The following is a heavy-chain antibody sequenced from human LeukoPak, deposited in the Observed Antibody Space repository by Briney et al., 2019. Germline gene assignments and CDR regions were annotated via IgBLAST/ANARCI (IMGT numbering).Heavy chain of an antibody. Sequence: SETLSLTCAVYGGSFSGYYWSWIRQPPGKGLEWIGEINHSGSTNYNPSLKSRVTISVDTSKNQFSLKLSSVTAADTAVYYCARVSSSWYNWFDPGGQGTLVTVSS. V-gene: IGHV4-34*01. CDR3: ARVSSSWYNWFDP. CDR2: INHSGST. CDR1: GGSFSGYY. J-gene: IGHJ5*02. D-gene: IGHD6-13*01.